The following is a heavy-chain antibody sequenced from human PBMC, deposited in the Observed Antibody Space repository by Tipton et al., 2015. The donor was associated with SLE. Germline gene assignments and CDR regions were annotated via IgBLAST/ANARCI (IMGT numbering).Heavy chain of an antibody. CDR3: ATSGYSSDWPFDY. CDR1: GFTFSGYS. D-gene: IGHD6-19*01. Sequence: SLRLSCAASGFTFSGYSMHWVRQAPGKGLEWVSSISGRRTDIYYADSVKGRFTISRDNPKNSLYLQMNSLSAEDTAVYYCATSGYSSDWPFDYWGQGTLVTVSS. CDR2: ISGRRTDI. V-gene: IGHV3-21*03. J-gene: IGHJ4*02.